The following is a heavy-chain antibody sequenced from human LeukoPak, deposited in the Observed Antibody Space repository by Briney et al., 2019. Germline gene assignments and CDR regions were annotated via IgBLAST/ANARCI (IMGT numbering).Heavy chain of an antibody. V-gene: IGHV1-2*02. CDR2: INPNSGGT. CDR3: ARAYPRQWLETGFDY. Sequence: ASVTVSCKASGYTFTGYYMHWVRQAPGQGLEWMGWINPNSGGTNYAQKFQGRVTMTRDTSISTAYMELSRLRSGDTAVYYCARAYPRQWLETGFDYWGQGTLVTVSS. J-gene: IGHJ4*02. CDR1: GYTFTGYY. D-gene: IGHD6-19*01.